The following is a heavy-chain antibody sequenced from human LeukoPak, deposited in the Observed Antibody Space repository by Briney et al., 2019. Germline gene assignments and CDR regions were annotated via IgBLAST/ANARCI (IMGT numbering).Heavy chain of an antibody. Sequence: SETLSLTCAVYGGSLSAYYWTWIRQPPGKGLEWIGEINHGGSTNYNPSLKSRVTISIDTSKNQFSLKVSSVSAADTAVYYCARAYSSSWYWNWFDPWGQGTLVTVSS. V-gene: IGHV4-34*01. CDR2: INHGGST. CDR1: GGSLSAYY. CDR3: ARAYSSSWYWNWFDP. J-gene: IGHJ5*02. D-gene: IGHD6-13*01.